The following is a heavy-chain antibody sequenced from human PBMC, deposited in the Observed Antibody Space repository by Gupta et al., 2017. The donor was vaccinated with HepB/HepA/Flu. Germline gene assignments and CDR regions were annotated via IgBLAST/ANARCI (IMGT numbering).Heavy chain of an antibody. V-gene: IGHV3-21*01. Sequence: EVQLVESGGGLVKPGGSLRLSCAASGFTFSSYSMNWVRQAPGKGLEWVSSISSSSSYIYYADSVKGRFTISRDNAKNSLYLQMNSLRAEDTAVYYCARDRYSIHYYYYGMDVWGQGTTVTVSS. CDR1: GFTFSSYS. J-gene: IGHJ6*02. CDR3: ARDRYSIHYYYYGMDV. D-gene: IGHD4-11*01. CDR2: ISSSSSYI.